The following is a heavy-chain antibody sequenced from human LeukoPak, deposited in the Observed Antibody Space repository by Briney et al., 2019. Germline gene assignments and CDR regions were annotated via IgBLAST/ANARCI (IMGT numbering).Heavy chain of an antibody. CDR3: ARVRDGSPYYFDY. J-gene: IGHJ4*02. V-gene: IGHV1-18*01. CDR1: GYTFTSYA. CDR2: ISTYNGNT. D-gene: IGHD5-24*01. Sequence: ASVKVSCKASGYTFTSYAFSWVRQAPGQGLEWMGWISTYNGNTKYAQKLQGRVSMTTDTSTTTAYIELRSLRSDDTAVFYCARVRDGSPYYFDYWGQGTLVPVS.